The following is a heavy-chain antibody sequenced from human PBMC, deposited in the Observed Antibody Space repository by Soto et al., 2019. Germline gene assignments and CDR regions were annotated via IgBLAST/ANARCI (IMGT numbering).Heavy chain of an antibody. D-gene: IGHD3-22*01. Sequence: GGSLRLSCAASGFTFSSYAMSWVRQAPGKGLEWVSAISGSCGSTYYADSVKGRFTISRDNSKNTLYLQMNSLRAEDTAVYYCAITPPYYYDSSGYYAFDIWGQGTMVTVSS. CDR1: GFTFSSYA. V-gene: IGHV3-23*01. CDR2: ISGSCGST. CDR3: AITPPYYYDSSGYYAFDI. J-gene: IGHJ3*02.